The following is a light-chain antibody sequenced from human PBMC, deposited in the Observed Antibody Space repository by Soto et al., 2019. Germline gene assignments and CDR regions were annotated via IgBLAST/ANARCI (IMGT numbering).Light chain of an antibody. CDR3: QQYGGSPRIT. J-gene: IGKJ5*01. V-gene: IGKV3-20*01. Sequence: VVTRARASLAVSAVERATLSFMASESVSRTLAWYQQKPGQAPRLLIYGASSRATGIPDRFSGSGSGTDFTLIINRLEPEDVAIYYCQQYGGSPRITFGQGTDWRL. CDR2: GAS. CDR1: ESVSRT.